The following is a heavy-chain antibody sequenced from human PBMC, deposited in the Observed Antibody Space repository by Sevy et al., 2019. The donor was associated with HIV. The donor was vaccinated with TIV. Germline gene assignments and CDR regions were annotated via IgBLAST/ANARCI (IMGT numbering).Heavy chain of an antibody. CDR3: VRAIGAAGSY. CDR2: IKDDGGMI. Sequence: GGSLRLSCEASGFSFSSYWMSWVRQAPGKGLEWVANIKDDGGMIYYVDSVKGRFTISSDNAKNSVYLQMTSLRAEDAALYYCVRAIGAAGSYWGQGTLVTVSS. D-gene: IGHD6-13*01. V-gene: IGHV3-7*01. CDR1: GFSFSSYW. J-gene: IGHJ4*02.